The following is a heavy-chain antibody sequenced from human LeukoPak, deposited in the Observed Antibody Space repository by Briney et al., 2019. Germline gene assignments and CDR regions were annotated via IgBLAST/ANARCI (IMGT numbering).Heavy chain of an antibody. J-gene: IGHJ6*03. CDR2: IYHSGST. CDR3: ARQGPGYCSSTSCAYYYMDV. V-gene: IGHV4-4*02. CDR1: GGSISSSNW. D-gene: IGHD2-2*01. Sequence: PSETLSLTCAVSGGSISSSNWWSWVRQPPGKGLEWIGEIYHSGSTNYNPSLKSRVSISVDTSKNQFSLKLSSVTAADTAVHYCARQGPGYCSSTSCAYYYMDVWGKGTTVTVSS.